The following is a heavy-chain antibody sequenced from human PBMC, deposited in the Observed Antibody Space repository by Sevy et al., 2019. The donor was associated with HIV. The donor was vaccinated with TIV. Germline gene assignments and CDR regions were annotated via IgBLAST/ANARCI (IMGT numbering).Heavy chain of an antibody. D-gene: IGHD3-10*01. CDR3: ARAYQYYYYGMDV. Sequence: SETLSLTCTVSGDSISGYYWSWVRQPPGKGLEWIGHIYYSGNTNYNPSLKSRVTISVDTSKNQFSLKLSSVTAADTAIYYCARAYQYYYYGMDVWGQGTTVTVSS. CDR1: GDSISGYY. CDR2: IYYSGNT. J-gene: IGHJ6*02. V-gene: IGHV4-59*01.